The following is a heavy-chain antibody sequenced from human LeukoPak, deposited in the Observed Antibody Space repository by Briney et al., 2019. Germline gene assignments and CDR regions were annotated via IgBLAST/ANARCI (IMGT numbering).Heavy chain of an antibody. J-gene: IGHJ4*02. CDR1: GFTFSDYC. V-gene: IGHV3-48*01. Sequence: GGSLRLSCAASGFTFSDYCMTWLRQAPGKGLEWISYISSSSSARYYAGSVKGRFTIPRDDASNSLYLQMNSLRAEDTAIYYCARMSSSRLPGYWGQGALVTVSS. CDR2: ISSSSSAR. D-gene: IGHD2-2*01. CDR3: ARMSSSRLPGY.